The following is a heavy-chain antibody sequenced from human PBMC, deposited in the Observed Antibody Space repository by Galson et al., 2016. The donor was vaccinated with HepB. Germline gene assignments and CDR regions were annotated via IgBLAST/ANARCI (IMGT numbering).Heavy chain of an antibody. CDR2: IKYDGSYA. CDR3: ARDHRGDIEYYHGMDV. CDR1: GFTFSRFW. V-gene: IGHV3-74*01. Sequence: SLRLSCAASGFTFSRFWMHWVRQVPGKGLVWVARIKYDGSYANYADSVKGRFTISRDHSRNTVYLQMNSLKVEDTAVYYCARDHRGDIEYYHGMDVWGQGTAVTVSS. D-gene: IGHD3-16*01. J-gene: IGHJ6*02.